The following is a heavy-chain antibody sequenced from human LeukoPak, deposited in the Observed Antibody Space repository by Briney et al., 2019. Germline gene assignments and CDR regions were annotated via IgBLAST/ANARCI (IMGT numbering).Heavy chain of an antibody. CDR1: GFTFSDCE. CDR2: ISSSGNTM. D-gene: IGHD3-3*01. CDR3: TKGGTLFGVVQIDY. J-gene: IGHJ4*02. Sequence: GGSLRLSCAASGFTFSDCEMTWVRQAPGKGLEWVAYISSSGNTMYYADSVKGRFTISRDNAKKSLYLQMKSLRAEDTAVYYCTKGGTLFGVVQIDYWGQGTLVTVSS. V-gene: IGHV3-48*03.